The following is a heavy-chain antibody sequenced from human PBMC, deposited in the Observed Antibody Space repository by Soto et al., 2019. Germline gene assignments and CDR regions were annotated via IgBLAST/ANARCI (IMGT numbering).Heavy chain of an antibody. Sequence: ASVKVSCKASGYTFTSYGISWVRQAPGQGLEWMGWISAYNGNTNYAQKLQGRVTMTTDTSTNTAYMELRSLRSDDTALYYCARWGLEIYDSVLEWAPPDAFDIWGQGKRVTVSS. J-gene: IGHJ3*02. D-gene: IGHD3-22*01. CDR1: GYTFTSYG. CDR2: ISAYNGNT. CDR3: ARWGLEIYDSVLEWAPPDAFDI. V-gene: IGHV1-18*01.